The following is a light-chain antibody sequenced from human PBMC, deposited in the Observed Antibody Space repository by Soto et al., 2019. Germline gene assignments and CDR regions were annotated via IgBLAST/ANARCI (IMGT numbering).Light chain of an antibody. CDR3: SSYTSRSTVL. V-gene: IGLV2-14*01. CDR2: DVN. CDR1: SSDVGGYNY. J-gene: IGLJ2*01. Sequence: QSALTQPASVSGSPGQSITISCTETSSDVGGYNYVSWYQQHPGKAPKLMIYDVNNRPSGVSNRFSGSKSGNTASLTISGLQAEDEADYSCSSYTSRSTVLFGGGTKVTVL.